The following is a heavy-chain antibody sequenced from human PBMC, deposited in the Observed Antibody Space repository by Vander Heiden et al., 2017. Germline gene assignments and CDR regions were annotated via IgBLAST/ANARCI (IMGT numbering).Heavy chain of an antibody. Sequence: QLVESGGVLVQPDWSLRLSCAASGFPFPAHALHWVRQAPGKGLEWVSGISWNSGSIGYADSVKGRFTISRDNAKNSLYLQMNSLRAEDTALDYGAKDVSSGRRQWDYYQHWGQGTMVTVCS. CDR1: GFPFPAHA. J-gene: IGHJ1*01. CDR3: AKDVSSGRRQWDYYQH. CDR2: ISWNSGSI. D-gene: IGHD6-19*01. V-gene: IGHV3-9*01.